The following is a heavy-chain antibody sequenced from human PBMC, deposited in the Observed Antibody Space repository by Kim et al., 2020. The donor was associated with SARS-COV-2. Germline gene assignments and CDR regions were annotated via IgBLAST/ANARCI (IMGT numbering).Heavy chain of an antibody. J-gene: IGHJ5*02. CDR2: ISSSGSTI. V-gene: IGHV3-48*03. CDR1: GFTFSSYE. CDR3: ASLAPDIAAAGRSPWFDP. D-gene: IGHD6-13*01. Sequence: GGSLRLSCAASGFTFSSYEMNWVRQAPGKGLEWVSYISSSGSTIYYADSVKGRFTISRDNAKNSLYLQMNSLRAEDTAVYYCASLAPDIAAAGRSPWFDPWGQGTLVTVSS.